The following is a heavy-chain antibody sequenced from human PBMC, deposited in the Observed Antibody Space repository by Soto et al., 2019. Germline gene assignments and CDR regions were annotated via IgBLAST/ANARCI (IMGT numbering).Heavy chain of an antibody. CDR1: GYTFTSYG. Sequence: ASVKVSCKASGYTFTSYGISWVRQAPGQGLEWMGWISAYNGNTNYAQKLQGRVTMTTDTSTSTAYMELRSLRSDDTAVYYCARSRIVVVPAAYDYWGQGPLVTFSS. V-gene: IGHV1-18*01. CDR3: ARSRIVVVPAAYDY. J-gene: IGHJ4*02. CDR2: ISAYNGNT. D-gene: IGHD2-2*01.